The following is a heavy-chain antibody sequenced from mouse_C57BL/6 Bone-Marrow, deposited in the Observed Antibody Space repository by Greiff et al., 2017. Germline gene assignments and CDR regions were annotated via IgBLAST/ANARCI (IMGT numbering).Heavy chain of an antibody. CDR2: ISSGGSYT. J-gene: IGHJ4*01. CDR3: ATYYCSSDYAMDY. Sequence: DVKLVESGGDLVKPGGSLKLSCAASGFTFSSYGMSWVRQTPDKRLEWVATISSGGSYTYYPDSVKGRFTISRDNAKNTLYLQMSSLKSEDTAMYYCATYYCSSDYAMDYWGQGTSVTVSS. D-gene: IGHD1-1*01. CDR1: GFTFSSYG. V-gene: IGHV5-6*02.